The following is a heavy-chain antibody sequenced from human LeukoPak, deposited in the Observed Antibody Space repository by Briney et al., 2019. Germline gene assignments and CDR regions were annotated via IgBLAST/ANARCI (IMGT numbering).Heavy chain of an antibody. CDR1: GGSFSGYY. J-gene: IGHJ4*02. Sequence: SETLSLTCAVCGGSFSGYYWSWIRQPPGKGLEWIGEINHSGSTNYNPSLKSRVTISVDTSKNQFSLKLSSVTAADTAVYYCAGGNSSGYSPGFFWGQGTLVTVSS. V-gene: IGHV4-34*01. CDR3: AGGNSSGYSPGFF. D-gene: IGHD3-22*01. CDR2: INHSGST.